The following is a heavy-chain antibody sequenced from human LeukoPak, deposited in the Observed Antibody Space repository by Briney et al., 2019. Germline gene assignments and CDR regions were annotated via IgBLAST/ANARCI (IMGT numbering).Heavy chain of an antibody. V-gene: IGHV3-13*01. J-gene: IGHJ2*01. CDR3: ARAAYGSTWYSRYFDL. D-gene: IGHD6-13*01. Sequence: GGSLRLSCAASGFTFRSYDMHWVRQATGKGLEWVSGIGTAGEIYYPGSVKGRFTISRENAKNSLYLQMNSLRAGDTAVYYCARAAYGSTWYSRYFDLWGRGTLVTVSS. CDR2: IGTAGEI. CDR1: GFTFRSYD.